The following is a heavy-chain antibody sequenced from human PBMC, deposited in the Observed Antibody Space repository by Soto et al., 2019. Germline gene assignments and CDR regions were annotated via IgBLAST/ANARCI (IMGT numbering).Heavy chain of an antibody. J-gene: IGHJ6*03. Sequence: GGSLRLSCAASGVPFSSYSMNWVRQAPGKGLEWVSYISSSSSTIYYADSVKGRFTISRDNAKNSLYLQMNSLRAEDTAVYYCARNPRDDFWSGYYTIQDYYYMDVWGKGTTVTVSS. D-gene: IGHD3-3*01. V-gene: IGHV3-48*01. CDR2: ISSSSSTI. CDR1: GVPFSSYS. CDR3: ARNPRDDFWSGYYTIQDYYYMDV.